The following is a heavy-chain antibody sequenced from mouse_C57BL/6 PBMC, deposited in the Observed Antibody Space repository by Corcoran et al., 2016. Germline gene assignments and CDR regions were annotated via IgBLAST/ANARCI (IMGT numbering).Heavy chain of an antibody. Sequence: EVQLQQSGPVLVKPGASVKMSCKASGYTFTDYYMNWVKQSHGKSLEWIGVINPYNGGTSYNQKFKGKATLTVDKSSSTAYMELNSLTSEDSAVYYCARGWSLYAMDYWGQGTSVTVSS. D-gene: IGHD2-3*01. CDR2: INPYNGGT. J-gene: IGHJ4*01. CDR3: ARGWSLYAMDY. CDR1: GYTFTDYY. V-gene: IGHV1-19*01.